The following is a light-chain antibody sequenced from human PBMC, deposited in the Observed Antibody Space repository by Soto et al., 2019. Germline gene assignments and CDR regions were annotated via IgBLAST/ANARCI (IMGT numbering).Light chain of an antibody. J-gene: IGKJ4*01. CDR1: QSVSSW. CDR3: QQSYSTPPT. V-gene: IGKV1-5*01. Sequence: DIQMTQSPSTLSASVGDRVTITCRASQSVSSWLAWYQQKPGYAPKLLIYDASTLESGVPSRFSGSGSGTDFTLTISSLQPEDVATYYCQQSYSTPPTFGGGTKVDIK. CDR2: DAS.